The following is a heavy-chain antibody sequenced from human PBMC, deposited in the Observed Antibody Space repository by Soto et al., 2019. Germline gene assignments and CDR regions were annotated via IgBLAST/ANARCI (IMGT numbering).Heavy chain of an antibody. CDR1: GGTFSSYT. CDR3: AIGTVTENNDAFDL. J-gene: IGHJ3*01. CDR2: IIPILGIA. D-gene: IGHD4-17*01. V-gene: IGHV1-69*02. Sequence: QVQLVQSGAEVKKPGSSVKVSCKASGGTFSSYTISWVRQAPGQGLEWMGRIIPILGIANYAQKFQGRVTSTADKSTSTAYMELSSLRSEDTAVYYCAIGTVTENNDAFDLWGQGTMVTVSS.